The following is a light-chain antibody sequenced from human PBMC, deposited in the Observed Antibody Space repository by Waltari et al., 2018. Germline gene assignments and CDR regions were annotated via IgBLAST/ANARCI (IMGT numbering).Light chain of an antibody. Sequence: QSVLTQPPSVSGAPGQRVTISCTGSSSNIGAGYDVHWYQQLPGTAPKLLIYGASTRATGIPARFTGSGSGTEFTLTISSLQSEDFAIYYCQQYSTWPLFGGGTK. CDR2: GAS. J-gene: IGLJ2*01. CDR1: SSNIGAGYD. CDR3: QQYSTWPL. V-gene: IGLV1-40*01.